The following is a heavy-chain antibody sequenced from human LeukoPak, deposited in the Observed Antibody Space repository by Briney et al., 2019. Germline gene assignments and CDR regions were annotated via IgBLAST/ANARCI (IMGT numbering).Heavy chain of an antibody. CDR1: GYSISSGYY. D-gene: IGHD6-19*01. Sequence: SETLSLTCTVSGYSISSGYYWGWIRQPPGKGLEWIGSIYHSGSTYYNPSLKSRVTISVDTSKNQFSLKLSSVTAADTAVYYCARRGSGWSHFDYWGQGTLVTVSS. J-gene: IGHJ4*02. CDR3: ARRGSGWSHFDY. CDR2: IYHSGST. V-gene: IGHV4-38-2*02.